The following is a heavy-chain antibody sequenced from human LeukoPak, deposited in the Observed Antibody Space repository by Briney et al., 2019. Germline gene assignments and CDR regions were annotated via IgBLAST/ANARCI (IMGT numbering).Heavy chain of an antibody. CDR3: ARGLLGDGYNKRYFDY. CDR2: INHSAST. J-gene: IGHJ4*02. CDR1: GGSFSGYY. Sequence: SETLSLTCAVYGGSFSGYYWSWIRQPPGKGLEWIGEINHSASTNYIPSLKSRVTISVDTSKNQFSLTLSSVTAADTAVYYCARGLLGDGYNKRYFDYWGQGTLVTVSS. V-gene: IGHV4-34*01. D-gene: IGHD5-24*01.